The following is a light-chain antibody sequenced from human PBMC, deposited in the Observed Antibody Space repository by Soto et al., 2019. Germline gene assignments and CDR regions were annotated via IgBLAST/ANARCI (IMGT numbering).Light chain of an antibody. CDR1: SSDVGSYDL. J-gene: IGLJ1*01. Sequence: QSALTQPASGSGSPGQSITISCTGTSSDVGSYDLVSWYQQHPGKAPKLMIYEGSKRPSGVSNRFSGSKSGNTASLTISGLQAEDEADYYCCSYAGSNTFVFGTGTKVTVL. V-gene: IGLV2-23*03. CDR3: CSYAGSNTFV. CDR2: EGS.